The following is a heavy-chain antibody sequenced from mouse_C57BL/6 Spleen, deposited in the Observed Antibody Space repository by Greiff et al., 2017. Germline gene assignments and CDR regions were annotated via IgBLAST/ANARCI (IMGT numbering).Heavy chain of an antibody. V-gene: IGHV1-15*01. CDR3: TRRSGYWFAY. Sequence: QVQLQQSGAELVRPGASVTLSCKASGYTFTDYEMHWVKQTPVHGLEWIGAIDPETGGTAYNQKFKGKAILTADTSSSTAYLELRSLTSEDSAVYYCTRRSGYWFAYWGQGTLVTVSA. CDR1: GYTFTDYE. J-gene: IGHJ3*01. D-gene: IGHD3-2*02. CDR2: IDPETGGT.